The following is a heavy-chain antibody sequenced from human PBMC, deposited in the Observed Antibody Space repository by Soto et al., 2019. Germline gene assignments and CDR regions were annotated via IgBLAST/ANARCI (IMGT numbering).Heavy chain of an antibody. CDR1: GFTFRSYG. Sequence: PGGSLRLSCAASGFTFRSYGIHWVRQAPGKGLEWVALIWFDGSKKYYVDSVKGRFAVSRDNLKNTLYLQMNSLRVEDTAVYYCARDRLVPYGYGMDVWGQGTTVIVSS. V-gene: IGHV3-33*01. J-gene: IGHJ6*02. D-gene: IGHD2-2*01. CDR2: IWFDGSKK. CDR3: ARDRLVPYGYGMDV.